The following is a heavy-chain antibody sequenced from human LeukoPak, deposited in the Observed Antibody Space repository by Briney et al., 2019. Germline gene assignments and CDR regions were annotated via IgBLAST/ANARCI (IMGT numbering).Heavy chain of an antibody. V-gene: IGHV3-66*01. J-gene: IGHJ4*02. CDR3: ATGPGLQHYSDY. D-gene: IGHD2-2*01. CDR2: IYSGGST. CDR1: GFTVSRNY. Sequence: GSLRLSCAASGFTVSRNYMSWVRQAPGKGLEWVSVIYSGGSTYYADSVKDRFTISRDNSKTTLFLQINSLRADDTAVYYCATGPGLQHYSDYWGQGTLVTVSS.